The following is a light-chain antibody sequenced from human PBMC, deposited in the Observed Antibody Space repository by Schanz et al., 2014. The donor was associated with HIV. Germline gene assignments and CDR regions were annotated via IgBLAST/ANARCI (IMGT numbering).Light chain of an antibody. Sequence: DIVMTQSPAALSVSPGERATLSCRASQSVSNNLAWYQQKPGQAPRLLIYGASTRASGVPARFSGSESGKEFTLSISSLQSEESAIYYCQQFNNWRGTFGQGTKVEI. CDR1: QSVSNN. CDR2: GAS. CDR3: QQFNNWRGT. V-gene: IGKV3-15*01. J-gene: IGKJ1*01.